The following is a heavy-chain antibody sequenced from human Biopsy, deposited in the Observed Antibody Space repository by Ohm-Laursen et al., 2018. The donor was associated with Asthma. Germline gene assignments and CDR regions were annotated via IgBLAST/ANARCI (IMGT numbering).Heavy chain of an antibody. J-gene: IGHJ3*02. V-gene: IGHV1-3*01. D-gene: IGHD3-9*01. CDR1: GYTFISYA. CDR3: ARTYYDFLTGQVIDAFTI. Sequence: ASVKVSCKASGYTFISYAIHWVRQAPGQRLEWMGWINAGNGNTKYSQKFQGRVTITRDTSASTAYMELSSLRSEDTAVYYCARTYYDFLTGQVIDAFTIWGQGTMVTVSS. CDR2: INAGNGNT.